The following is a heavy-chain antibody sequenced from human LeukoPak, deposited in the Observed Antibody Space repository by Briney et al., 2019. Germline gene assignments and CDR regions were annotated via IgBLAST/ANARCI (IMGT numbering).Heavy chain of an antibody. CDR2: MNPNSGNT. CDR1: GYTFTSYD. V-gene: IGHV1-8*01. Sequence: VASVKVSCKASGYTFTSYDINWVRQATGQGLEWMGWMNPNSGNTGCAQKFQGRVTMTRNTSISTAYMELSSLRSEDTAVYYCARGAANVLRYFDWLVNWFDPWGQGTLVTVSS. CDR3: ARGAANVLRYFDWLVNWFDP. D-gene: IGHD3-9*01. J-gene: IGHJ5*02.